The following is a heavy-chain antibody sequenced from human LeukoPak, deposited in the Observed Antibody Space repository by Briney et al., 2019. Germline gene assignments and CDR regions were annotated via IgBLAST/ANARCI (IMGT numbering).Heavy chain of an antibody. CDR3: ARRRGNTSGFQGYYFDY. Sequence: SETLSLTCTVSGGSVSSGDYYWSWIRQLPGKGLEWIGYIYYSGTTYYNPSLKSRLTISVDTSKNQFSLKLSSVTAADTAVYYCARRRGNTSGFQGYYFDYWGQGTLVTVSS. J-gene: IGHJ4*02. D-gene: IGHD6-19*01. CDR2: IYYSGTT. CDR1: GGSVSSGDYY. V-gene: IGHV4-31*03.